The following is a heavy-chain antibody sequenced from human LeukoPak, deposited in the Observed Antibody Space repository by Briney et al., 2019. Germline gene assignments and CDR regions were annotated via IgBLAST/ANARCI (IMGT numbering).Heavy chain of an antibody. D-gene: IGHD3-16*01. CDR1: GGTFSSYA. Sequence: ASVKVSCKASGGTFSSYAISWVRQAPGQGLEWMGGIIPIFGTANYAQKFQGRVTITTDESTSTAHMELSSLRSEDTAVYYCARVTPKGAFDYWGQGTLVTVSS. V-gene: IGHV1-69*05. CDR2: IIPIFGTA. CDR3: ARVTPKGAFDY. J-gene: IGHJ4*02.